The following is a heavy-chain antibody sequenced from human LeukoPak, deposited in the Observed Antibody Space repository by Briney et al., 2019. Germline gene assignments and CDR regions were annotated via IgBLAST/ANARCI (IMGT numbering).Heavy chain of an antibody. CDR3: ARGGITGTMGEDAFDI. V-gene: IGHV1-69*13. D-gene: IGHD1-7*01. CDR1: GGTFSSYA. Sequence: ASVKVSCKASGGTFSSYAISWVRQAPGQGLEWMGGIIPIFGTANYAQKFQGRVTITADESTCTAYMELSSLRSVDTAVYYCARGGITGTMGEDAFDIWGQGTMVTVSS. CDR2: IIPIFGTA. J-gene: IGHJ3*02.